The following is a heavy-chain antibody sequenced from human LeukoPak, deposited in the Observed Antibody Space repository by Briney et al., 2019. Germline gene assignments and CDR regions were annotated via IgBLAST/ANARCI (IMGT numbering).Heavy chain of an antibody. Sequence: KSGGSLRLSCAASGFTFSDYYMSWIRQAPGKGLEWVSYISSSGSTIYYADSVKGRFTISRDNAKNSLNLQMNSLRAEDTAVYYCAKDYVWGSYRWESYFDYWGQGTLVTVSS. D-gene: IGHD3-16*02. V-gene: IGHV3-11*04. CDR2: ISSSGSTI. CDR3: AKDYVWGSYRWESYFDY. CDR1: GFTFSDYY. J-gene: IGHJ4*02.